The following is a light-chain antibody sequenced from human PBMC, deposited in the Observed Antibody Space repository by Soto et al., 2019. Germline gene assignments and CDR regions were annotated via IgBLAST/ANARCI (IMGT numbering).Light chain of an antibody. CDR2: WAS. V-gene: IGKV4-1*01. Sequence: DIVMTQSPDSLAVSLGERATINCKSSQSVLYSSNNKNYLAWYQQKPGQSPKLLIYWASTRESGVPARFSGSGSGTHFTLPISSLQAEDVAVYYCQQSHSTPKTFGQGTKVEIK. J-gene: IGKJ1*01. CDR3: QQSHSTPKT. CDR1: QSVLYSSNNKNY.